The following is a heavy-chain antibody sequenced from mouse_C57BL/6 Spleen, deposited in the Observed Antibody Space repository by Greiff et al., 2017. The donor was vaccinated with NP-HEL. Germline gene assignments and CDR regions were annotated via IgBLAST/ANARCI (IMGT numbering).Heavy chain of an antibody. J-gene: IGHJ3*01. Sequence: QVQLQQSGAELVRPGTSVKVSCKASGYAFTNYLIEWVKQRPGQGLEWIGVINPGSGGTNYNEKFKGKATLTADKSSSTAYMQLSSLTSEDSAVYFCARERGYDYDVGFAYWGQGTLVTVSA. CDR2: INPGSGGT. D-gene: IGHD2-4*01. V-gene: IGHV1-54*01. CDR1: GYAFTNYL. CDR3: ARERGYDYDVGFAY.